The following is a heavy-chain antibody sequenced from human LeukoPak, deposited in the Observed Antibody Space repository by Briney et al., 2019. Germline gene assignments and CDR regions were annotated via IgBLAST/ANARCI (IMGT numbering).Heavy chain of an antibody. CDR2: IYHSGST. CDR1: GGSISSSSYY. Sequence: SETLSLTCTVSGGSISSSSYYWGWIRQPPGKGLEWIGSIYHSGSTYYNPSLKSRVTLSVETSKNQFSLKLSSVTAADTAVYYCAGSTYDNWFDPWGQGTLVTVSS. CDR3: AGSTYDNWFDP. J-gene: IGHJ5*02. V-gene: IGHV4-39*01. D-gene: IGHD2-8*01.